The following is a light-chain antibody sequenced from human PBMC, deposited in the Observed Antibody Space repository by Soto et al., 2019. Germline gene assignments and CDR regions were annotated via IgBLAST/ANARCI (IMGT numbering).Light chain of an antibody. CDR3: QQSYSTTWT. CDR2: AAS. Sequence: DIQMTQSPSSLSASVGARVPITCRASQGISTYLNWYQQKPGKAPKLLIYAASSLQSGVPSRFSGSESETDFTLTISSLQPEDFANYSCQQSYSTTWTFGQGTKV. J-gene: IGKJ1*01. V-gene: IGKV1-39*01. CDR1: QGISTY.